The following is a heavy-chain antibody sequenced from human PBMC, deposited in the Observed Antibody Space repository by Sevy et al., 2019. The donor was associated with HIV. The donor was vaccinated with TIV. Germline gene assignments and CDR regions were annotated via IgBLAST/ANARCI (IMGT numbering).Heavy chain of an antibody. J-gene: IGHJ4*02. CDR3: AKDLRADYVSYFDY. CDR2: IYSDGRT. D-gene: IGHD4-17*01. CDR1: GFSVSSNY. V-gene: IGHV3-53*01. Sequence: GGSLRLSCVVSGFSVSSNYMSWVRQAPGKGLEWVSNIYSDGRTYYADSVRGRFTISRDTSKNTVYLEMKSLRAEDSAVYYCAKDLRADYVSYFDYWGQGTLVTVSS.